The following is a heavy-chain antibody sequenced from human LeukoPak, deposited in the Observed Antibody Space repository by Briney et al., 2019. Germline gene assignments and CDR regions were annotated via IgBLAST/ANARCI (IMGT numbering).Heavy chain of an antibody. Sequence: GGSLRLSSAASGFTFSSYSMNWVRQAPGEGLEWVSSISSSSSYIYYADSVKGRFTISRDNAKNTLYLQMNSLRAEDTAVHSCARRRLDNEFWSGYFLDYWLQGTLVTVPP. CDR3: ARRRLDNEFWSGYFLDY. CDR2: ISSSSSYI. V-gene: IGHV3-21*01. J-gene: IGHJ4*02. D-gene: IGHD3-3*01. CDR1: GFTFSSYS.